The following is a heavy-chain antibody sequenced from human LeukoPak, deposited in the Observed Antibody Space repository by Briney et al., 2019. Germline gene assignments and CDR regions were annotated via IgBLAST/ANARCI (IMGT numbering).Heavy chain of an antibody. Sequence: ASVKVSCKASGYTFTGYYMHWVRPAPGQGLDWMGWINPNSGGTNYAQEFQGRVTMTRDTSISTAYMELSRLRSDDTAVYYCARGGRIVVVPTAPGYWGQGTLVTVSS. CDR3: ARGGRIVVVPTAPGY. J-gene: IGHJ4*02. CDR1: GYTFTGYY. CDR2: INPNSGGT. D-gene: IGHD3-22*01. V-gene: IGHV1-2*02.